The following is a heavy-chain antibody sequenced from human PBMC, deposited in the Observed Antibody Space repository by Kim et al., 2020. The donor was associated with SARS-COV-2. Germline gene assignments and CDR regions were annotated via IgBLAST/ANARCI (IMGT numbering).Heavy chain of an antibody. Sequence: GGSLRLSCAASGFTFSNAWMTWVRQAPGKGLEWVGRVKSRSDGGAAENAAPVKGRFTISRDDSKNTVYLQMNSLKTEDTAVYYCTTDRGDYWGQGTLVTVSS. J-gene: IGHJ4*02. V-gene: IGHV3-15*01. CDR2: VKSRSDGGAA. CDR1: GFTFSNAW. CDR3: TTDRGDY.